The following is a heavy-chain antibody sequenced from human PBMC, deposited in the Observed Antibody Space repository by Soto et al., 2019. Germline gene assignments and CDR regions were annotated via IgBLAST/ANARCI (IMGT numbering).Heavy chain of an antibody. CDR2: IKQDGSEK. CDR3: ARARDLRDTIFGVVIASSYFCMDV. V-gene: IGHV3-7*01. J-gene: IGHJ6*02. CDR1: GFTFSSYW. Sequence: GGSLRLSCAASGFTFSSYWMSWIRQAPGKGLEWVANIKQDGSEKYYVDSVKGRFTISRDNAKNSLYLQMNSLRAEDTAVYYCARARDLRDTIFGVVIASSYFCMDVRGEGTTVT. D-gene: IGHD3-3*01.